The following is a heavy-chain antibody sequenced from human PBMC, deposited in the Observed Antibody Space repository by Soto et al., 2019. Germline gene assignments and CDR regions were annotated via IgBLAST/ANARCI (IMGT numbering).Heavy chain of an antibody. V-gene: IGHV1-69*01. J-gene: IGHJ4*02. CDR1: GGTFSSYA. D-gene: IGHD2-2*01. CDR3: ARDSGDCSSTSCYVDY. CDR2: IIPIFGTA. Sequence: QVQLVQSGAEVKKPGSSVKVSCKASGGTFSSYAISWVRQAPGQGLEWMGGIIPIFGTANYEQKFQGRVTITADESTSTAYMGLSSLRSEDTAVFYCARDSGDCSSTSCYVDYWGQGTLVTVSS.